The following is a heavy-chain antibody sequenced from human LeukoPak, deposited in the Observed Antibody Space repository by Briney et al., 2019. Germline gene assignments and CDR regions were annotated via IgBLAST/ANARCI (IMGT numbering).Heavy chain of an antibody. CDR1: GGSISSYY. Sequence: PSETLSPTCTVSGGSISSYYWSWIRQPPGKGLEWIGYIYYSGNTNYNPSLKSRVTISVDTSKNQFSLKLSSVTAADTAVYYCARGGYSYGRYGYFDYWGQGTLVTVSS. CDR2: IYYSGNT. V-gene: IGHV4-59*01. J-gene: IGHJ4*02. CDR3: ARGGYSYGRYGYFDY. D-gene: IGHD5-18*01.